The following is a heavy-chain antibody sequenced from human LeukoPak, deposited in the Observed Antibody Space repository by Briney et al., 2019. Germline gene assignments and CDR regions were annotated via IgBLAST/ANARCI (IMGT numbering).Heavy chain of an antibody. V-gene: IGHV3-30-3*01. CDR1: GFTFSSYA. J-gene: IGHJ4*02. D-gene: IGHD4-11*01. CDR3: AKGSDYSNYRSYFDY. Sequence: GGSLRLSCAASGFTFSSYAMHWVRQAPGKGLEWVAVTSYDGSNKYYADSVKGRFTISRDNSKNTLYLQMNSLRAEDTAVYYCAKGSDYSNYRSYFDYWGQGTLVTVSS. CDR2: TSYDGSNK.